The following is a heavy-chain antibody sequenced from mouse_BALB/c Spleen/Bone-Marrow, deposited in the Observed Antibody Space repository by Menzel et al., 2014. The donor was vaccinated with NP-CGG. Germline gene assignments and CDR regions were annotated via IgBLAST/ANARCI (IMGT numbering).Heavy chain of an antibody. CDR1: GFTFSSYT. CDR2: ISDGGGRA. D-gene: IGHD3-2*01. Sequence: VQLKDSGGGLVQPGGSLKLSCAASGFTFSSYTMSWIRQTPEKRLEWVAYISDGGGRAYYPDTVKGRFTISRDNAKNTLYLQMSSLKSEDTAMYYCARQLDSSGYVLDYWGRGTTLTVSS. CDR3: ARQLDSSGYVLDY. V-gene: IGHV5-12-2*01. J-gene: IGHJ2*01.